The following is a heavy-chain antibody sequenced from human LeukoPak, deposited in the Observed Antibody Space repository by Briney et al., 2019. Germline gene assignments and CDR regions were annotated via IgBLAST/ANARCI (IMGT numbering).Heavy chain of an antibody. Sequence: GASVKASCKASGYTFTSYGISWVRQAPGQGLEWMGWISGYNGHTKYAQKFQGRVTTTTDTSTSTAYMELRSLTSDDTAVFYCARGLPSRRNYDSSGYYSYYFDYWGQGTLVTVSS. CDR2: ISGYNGHT. V-gene: IGHV1-18*01. D-gene: IGHD3-22*01. CDR1: GYTFTSYG. CDR3: ARGLPSRRNYDSSGYYSYYFDY. J-gene: IGHJ4*02.